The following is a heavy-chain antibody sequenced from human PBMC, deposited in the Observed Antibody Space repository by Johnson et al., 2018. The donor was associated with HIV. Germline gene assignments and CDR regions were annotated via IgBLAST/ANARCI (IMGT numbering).Heavy chain of an antibody. J-gene: IGHJ3*02. CDR3: AKVGPANDVLVAGDAFDI. CDR2: IWHDGSNK. CDR1: GFTVSSNY. V-gene: IGHV3-30*02. Sequence: QMLLVESGGGVVQPGRSLRLSCAASGFTVSSNYMSWVRQAPGKGLEWVAFIWHDGSNKYYADSVKGRFTISRDNSKNTLYLQMNSLRAEDTAVYYCAKVGPANDVLVAGDAFDIWGQGTMVTVSS. D-gene: IGHD2-8*01.